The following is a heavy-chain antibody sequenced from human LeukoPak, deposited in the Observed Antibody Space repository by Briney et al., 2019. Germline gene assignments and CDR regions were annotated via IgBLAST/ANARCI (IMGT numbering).Heavy chain of an antibody. CDR3: ARGATYYYDSSGYRY. CDR2: INPNSGGT. CDR1: GYTFTGYY. Sequence: ASVKVSCKASGYTFTGYYMHWVRQAPGQGLGWMGWINPNSGGTNYAQKFQGRVTMTRDTSISTAYMELSRLRSDDTAVYYCARGATYYYDSSGYRYWGQGTLVTVSS. D-gene: IGHD3-22*01. J-gene: IGHJ4*02. V-gene: IGHV1-2*02.